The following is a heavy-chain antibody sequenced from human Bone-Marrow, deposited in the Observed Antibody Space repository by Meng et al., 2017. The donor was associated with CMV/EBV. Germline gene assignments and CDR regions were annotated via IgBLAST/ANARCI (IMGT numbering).Heavy chain of an antibody. CDR2: ISSSSSTI. CDR1: GFTFSSYS. Sequence: GESLKISCAASGFTFSSYSMNWVRQAPGKGLEWVSYISSSSSTIYYADSVKGRFTISRDNSKNTLYLQMNSLRAEDTAVYYCAKWLPWRKYSSSSAPISYWGQGTLVTVSS. V-gene: IGHV3-48*01. CDR3: AKWLPWRKYSSSSAPISY. D-gene: IGHD6-6*01. J-gene: IGHJ4*02.